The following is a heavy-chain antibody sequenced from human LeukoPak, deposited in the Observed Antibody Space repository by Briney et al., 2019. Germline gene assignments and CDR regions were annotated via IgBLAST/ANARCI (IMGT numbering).Heavy chain of an antibody. V-gene: IGHV3-21*06. CDR3: ARDLVVSRSVRATEKIDY. CDR2: IFDTGTYT. Sequence: GRSLRLSCAASGFTFSSYSMNWVRQAPGKGLEWVSSIFDTGTYTHYADSVKGRFTISRDNAKNSLYLQMNSLRAEDTAIYYCARDLVVSRSVRATEKIDYWGQGTLVTVSS. D-gene: IGHD1-26*01. CDR1: GFTFSSYS. J-gene: IGHJ4*02.